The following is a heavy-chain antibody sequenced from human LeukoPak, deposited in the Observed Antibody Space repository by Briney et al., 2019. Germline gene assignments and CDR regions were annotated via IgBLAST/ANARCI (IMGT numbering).Heavy chain of an antibody. CDR2: IQYEGSNK. D-gene: IGHD3-3*01. J-gene: IGHJ6*03. CDR1: GFTFSSYG. CDR3: AKDSIFGTIYYYYMDV. V-gene: IGHV3-30*02. Sequence: GGSLRLSCAASGFTFSSYGMDWVRQAPGKGLEWVAFIQYEGSNKYYADSVKGRFTISRDNSKNTLYLQMNSLRAEDTAVYYCAKDSIFGTIYYYYMDVWGKGTTVTVSS.